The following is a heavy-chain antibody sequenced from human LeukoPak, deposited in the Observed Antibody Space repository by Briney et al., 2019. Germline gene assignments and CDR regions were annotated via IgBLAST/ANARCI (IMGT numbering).Heavy chain of an antibody. CDR2: ISGSGGST. J-gene: IGHJ3*02. D-gene: IGHD1-26*01. V-gene: IGHV3-23*01. CDR3: ARDIEWEPNAFDI. Sequence: GGSLRLSCAASGFTFSSYAMSWVRQAPGKGLEWVSAISGSGGSTYYADSVKGRFTISRDNSKNTLYLQMNSLRAEDTAVYYCARDIEWEPNAFDIWGQGTMVTVSS. CDR1: GFTFSSYA.